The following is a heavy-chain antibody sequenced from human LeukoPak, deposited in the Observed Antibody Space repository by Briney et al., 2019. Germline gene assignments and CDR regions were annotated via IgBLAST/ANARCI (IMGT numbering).Heavy chain of an antibody. CDR1: GFTFYDYA. V-gene: IGHV3-9*01. CDR2: ISWNSGSI. CDR3: AKDMKWGVVPAALFDY. D-gene: IGHD2-2*01. J-gene: IGHJ4*02. Sequence: GGSLRLPCAASGFTFYDYAMHWVRQAPGKGLEWVSGISWNSGSIGYADSVKGRFTISRDNAKNSLYLQMNSLRAEDTALYYCAKDMKWGVVPAALFDYWGQGTLVTVSS.